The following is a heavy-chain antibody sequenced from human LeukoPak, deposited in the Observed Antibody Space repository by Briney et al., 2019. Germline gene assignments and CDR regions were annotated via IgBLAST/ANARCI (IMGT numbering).Heavy chain of an antibody. D-gene: IGHD3-10*01. CDR3: ARHNMVRGVIGWFDP. CDR1: GYSISSGYY. V-gene: IGHV4-38-2*01. CDR2: IYHSGST. Sequence: PSETLSLTCAVSGYSISSGYYWGWSRPPPGKGLEWIGSIYHSGSTYYNPSLKSRVTISVDTSKNQFSLKLSSVTAADTAVYYCARHNMVRGVIGWFDPWGQGTLVTVCS. J-gene: IGHJ5*02.